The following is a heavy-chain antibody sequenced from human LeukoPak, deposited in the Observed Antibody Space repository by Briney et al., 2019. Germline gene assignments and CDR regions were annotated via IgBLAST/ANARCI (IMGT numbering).Heavy chain of an antibody. CDR1: GFTVSSNY. D-gene: IGHD3-10*01. Sequence: GGSLRLSCAASGFTVSSNYMSWVRQAPGKGLEWVSVIYSGGSTYYADSVKGRFTISRDNSKNTLYLQMNSLRAEDTAVYYCAAHGSGPNYYYYYYMDVWGKGTTVTVSS. CDR3: AAHGSGPNYYYYYYMDV. V-gene: IGHV3-53*01. CDR2: IYSGGST. J-gene: IGHJ6*03.